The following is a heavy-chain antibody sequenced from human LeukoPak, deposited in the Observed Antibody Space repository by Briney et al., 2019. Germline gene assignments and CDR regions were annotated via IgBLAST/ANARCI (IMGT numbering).Heavy chain of an antibody. CDR3: ARGNGWFDP. CDR1: GFTFSNHW. D-gene: IGHD1-1*01. V-gene: IGHV3-7*04. CDR2: IKQDGSEK. Sequence: GGSLRLSCSASGFTFSNHWMSWVRQAPGKGLEWVANIKQDGSEKYYVDSVKGRFTISRDNAKNSLYLQMNSLRAEDTAVYYCARGNGWFDPWGQGTLVTVSS. J-gene: IGHJ5*02.